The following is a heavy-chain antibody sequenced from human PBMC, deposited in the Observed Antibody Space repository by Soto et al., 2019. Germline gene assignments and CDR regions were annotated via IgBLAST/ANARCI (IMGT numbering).Heavy chain of an antibody. CDR2: INAGNGNT. Sequence: QVQLVQSGAEEKKPGASVKVSCKASGYTFTSYAMHWVRQAPGQRLEWMGWINAGNGNTKYSQKFQGRVTITRDTSAIKVYMVMSSLTSEDTAVYYCARSIVVVTALDYWGQGTLVTVSS. CDR1: GYTFTSYA. D-gene: IGHD2-21*01. J-gene: IGHJ4*02. CDR3: ARSIVVVTALDY. V-gene: IGHV1-3*05.